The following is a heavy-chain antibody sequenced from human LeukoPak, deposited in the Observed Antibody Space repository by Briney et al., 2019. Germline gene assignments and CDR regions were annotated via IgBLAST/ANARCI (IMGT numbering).Heavy chain of an antibody. Sequence: PGGSPRLSCAASGFTFSSYAMSWVRQAPGKGLEWVSAISGSGGSTYYADSVKGRFTISRDNSKNTLYLQMNSLRAEDTAVYYCAKDESYYDFWSGYYTGWFDPWGQGTLVTVSS. CDR2: ISGSGGST. CDR3: AKDESYYDFWSGYYTGWFDP. V-gene: IGHV3-23*01. D-gene: IGHD3-3*01. J-gene: IGHJ5*02. CDR1: GFTFSSYA.